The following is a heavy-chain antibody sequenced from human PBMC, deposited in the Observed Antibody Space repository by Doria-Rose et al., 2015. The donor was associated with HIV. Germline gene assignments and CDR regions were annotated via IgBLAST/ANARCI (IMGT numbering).Heavy chain of an antibody. D-gene: IGHD3-10*01. CDR2: ISSSGTT. Sequence: QVLLVQSGPGLVRPSQTLSLTCTVSGDSISSGDSFWSWIRQPPGKGPEWIGYISSSGTTYYYPSLRGRLTISLDASKNQFSLNLNSVTAADTAVYYCARARNYGFPHFFDFWGQGTLVTVSS. CDR1: GDSISSGDSF. V-gene: IGHV4-30-4*01. CDR3: ARARNYGFPHFFDF. J-gene: IGHJ4*02.